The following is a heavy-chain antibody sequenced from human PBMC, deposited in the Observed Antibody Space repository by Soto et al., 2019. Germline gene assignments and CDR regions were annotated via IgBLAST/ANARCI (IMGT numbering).Heavy chain of an antibody. CDR1: GFTFSSYG. V-gene: IGHV3-30*18. Sequence: GGSLRLSCAASGFTFSSYGMHWVRQAPGKGLEWVAVISYDGSNKYYAESVKGRFTISRDNSKNTLYLQMNSLRAEDTAVYFCAKGSVTMIVVVITAHDAFDIWGQGTMVTVSS. CDR3: AKGSVTMIVVVITAHDAFDI. D-gene: IGHD3-22*01. J-gene: IGHJ3*02. CDR2: ISYDGSNK.